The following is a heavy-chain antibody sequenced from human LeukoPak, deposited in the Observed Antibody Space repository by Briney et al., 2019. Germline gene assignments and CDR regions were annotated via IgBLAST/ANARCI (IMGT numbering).Heavy chain of an antibody. Sequence: GESLKISCKGSGYSFTSYWISWVRQMPGKGLEWMGRIDPSDSYTNYSPSFQGHVTTSADKSISTVYLQWSSLKASDTAMYYCARHSAGIVVAGKWGQGTLVTVSS. CDR3: ARHSAGIVVAGK. CDR2: IDPSDSYT. V-gene: IGHV5-10-1*01. CDR1: GYSFTSYW. D-gene: IGHD6-19*01. J-gene: IGHJ4*02.